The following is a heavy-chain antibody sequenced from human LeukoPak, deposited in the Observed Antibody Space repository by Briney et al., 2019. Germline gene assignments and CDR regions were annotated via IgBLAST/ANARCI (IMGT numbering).Heavy chain of an antibody. Sequence: GGSLRLSCAASGFTFSSYAMHWVRQAPGKGLEWVAVISYDGSNKYHADSVKGRFTISRDNSKNTLYLQMNSLRAEDTAVYYCARDGSSIVLANWGQGTLVTVSS. CDR1: GFTFSSYA. V-gene: IGHV3-30-3*01. D-gene: IGHD3-10*01. CDR2: ISYDGSNK. J-gene: IGHJ4*02. CDR3: ARDGSSIVLAN.